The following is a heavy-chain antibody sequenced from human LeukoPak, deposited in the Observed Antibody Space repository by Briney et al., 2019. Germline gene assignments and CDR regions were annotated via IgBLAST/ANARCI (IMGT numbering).Heavy chain of an antibody. CDR2: INPNSGGT. D-gene: IGHD2-2*01. CDR1: GGTFSSYA. Sequence: GASVKVSCKASGGTFSSYAINWVRQAPGQGLEWMGWINPNSGGTNYAQKFQGRVTMTRDTSISTAYMELSRLRSDDTAVYYCARDRVVVPAAFDYWGQGTLVTVSS. J-gene: IGHJ4*02. CDR3: ARDRVVVPAAFDY. V-gene: IGHV1-2*02.